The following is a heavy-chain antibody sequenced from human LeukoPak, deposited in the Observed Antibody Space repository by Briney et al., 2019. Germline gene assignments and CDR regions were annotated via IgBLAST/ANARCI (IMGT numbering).Heavy chain of an antibody. Sequence: SETLSLTCTVSGYSISSGYYWGWIRQPPGKGLEWIGSIYHSGSTYYNPSLKSRVTISVATSKNQSSLKLSSVTAADTAVYYCVRGIECFDYWGQGALVTVSS. J-gene: IGHJ4*02. D-gene: IGHD2-21*01. V-gene: IGHV4-38-2*02. CDR3: VRGIECFDY. CDR2: IYHSGST. CDR1: GYSISSGYY.